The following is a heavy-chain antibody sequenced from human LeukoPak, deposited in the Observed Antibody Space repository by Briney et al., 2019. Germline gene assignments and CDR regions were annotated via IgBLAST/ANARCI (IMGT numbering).Heavy chain of an antibody. V-gene: IGHV3-23*01. D-gene: IGHD3-10*01. CDR1: GFTFSNFG. Sequence: GSLRLSCTASGFTFSNFGMSWVRQAPGKGLEWVSHLTGSGGSTYYAGSVKGRFTISRDNSKDTLYLQMNSLRAEDTAVYYCAKRNYFGAGTYSFDFWGQGTLVTVSS. J-gene: IGHJ4*02. CDR2: LTGSGGST. CDR3: AKRNYFGAGTYSFDF.